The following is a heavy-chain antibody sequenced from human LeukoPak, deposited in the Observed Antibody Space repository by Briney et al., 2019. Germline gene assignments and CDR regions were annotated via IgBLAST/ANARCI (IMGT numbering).Heavy chain of an antibody. CDR1: GGSMSSYY. J-gene: IGHJ6*03. Sequence: NSSETLSLTCTVSGGSMSSYYWSWIRQPPGKGLEWIGYIFHTGSTNYNPSLKSRVTISVDTSKNQFSLNLSSVTAADTAMYYCARVSGGSGSNPYYYYDYMDVWGKGTTVTISS. D-gene: IGHD3-10*01. V-gene: IGHV4-59*01. CDR2: IFHTGST. CDR3: ARVSGGSGSNPYYYYDYMDV.